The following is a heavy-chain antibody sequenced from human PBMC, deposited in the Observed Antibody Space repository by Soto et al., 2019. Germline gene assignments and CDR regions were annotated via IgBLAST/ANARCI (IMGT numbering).Heavy chain of an antibody. CDR1: GYTFTGYY. CDR2: IKSNSGGT. CDR3: ARGHFPWYYYGSSGYYYQAQDAFDI. V-gene: IGHV1-2*04. J-gene: IGHJ3*02. Sequence: ASVKVSCKASGYTFTGYYMHWVRQAPGQGLEWMGWIKSNSGGTNYAQKFQGWVTMTRDTSISTAYMELSMLRSDDTAAYYCARGHFPWYYYGSSGYYYQAQDAFDIWGQGTMVTVSS. D-gene: IGHD3-22*01.